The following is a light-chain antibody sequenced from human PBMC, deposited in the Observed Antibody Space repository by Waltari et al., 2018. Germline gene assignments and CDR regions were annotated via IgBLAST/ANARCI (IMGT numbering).Light chain of an antibody. Sequence: SYELTQPLSVSVALGQPARITCGGNNIGSKHVHWYQQKPGQAPVLVIYRDSNRPSGIPERFSGSNSGNTATLTISRAQAGDEADYYCQVWDSSTHVVFGGGTKLTVL. CDR3: QVWDSSTHVV. J-gene: IGLJ2*01. CDR2: RDS. CDR1: NIGSKH. V-gene: IGLV3-9*01.